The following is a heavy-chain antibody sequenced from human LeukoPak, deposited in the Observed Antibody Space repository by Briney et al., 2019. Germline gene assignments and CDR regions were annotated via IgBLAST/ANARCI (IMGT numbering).Heavy chain of an antibody. D-gene: IGHD2-15*01. V-gene: IGHV3-48*02. CDR2: ISSRSDAI. J-gene: IGHJ5*02. CDR1: GFTFSDYS. CDR3: ARDRYCSGGNCYSGFDP. Sequence: QTGGSLRLSCAASGFTFSDYSMNWVRQAPGKGLEWVSYISSRSDAIYYADSVKGRFTISRDNAKNSLSLQMNSLRDEDTALYYCARDRYCSGGNCYSGFDPWGQGTLVTVSS.